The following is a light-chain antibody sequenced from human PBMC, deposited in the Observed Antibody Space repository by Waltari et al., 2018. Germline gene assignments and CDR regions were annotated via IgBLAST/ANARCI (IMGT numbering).Light chain of an antibody. CDR3: QQYGSSLLT. CDR1: QSVSSSY. V-gene: IGKV3-20*01. CDR2: GAS. J-gene: IGKJ3*01. Sequence: EIVLTQSPGPLSLSPGERATLSSRASQSVSSSYLAWYQQKPGQAPRLLIYGASSRATGIPDRFSGSGSGTDFTLTISRLEPEDFAVYYCQQYGSSLLTFGPGTKVDIK.